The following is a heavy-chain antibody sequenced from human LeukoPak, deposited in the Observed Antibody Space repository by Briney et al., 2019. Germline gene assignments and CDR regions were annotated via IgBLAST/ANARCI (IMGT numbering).Heavy chain of an antibody. Sequence: SETLSLTCTVSGGSIRSNYWSWIRQPPGKGLEWIGYMYYSGSTNYNPSLKSRVTISVDTSKNQFSLKWTSVTAADTAVYYCAREGSSAPSDGFDIWGQGTMVTVSS. V-gene: IGHV4-59*01. CDR3: AREGSSAPSDGFDI. J-gene: IGHJ3*02. CDR1: GGSIRSNY. CDR2: MYYSGST.